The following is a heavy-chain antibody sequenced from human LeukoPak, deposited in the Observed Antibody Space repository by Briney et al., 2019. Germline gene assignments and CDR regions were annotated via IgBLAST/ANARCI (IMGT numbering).Heavy chain of an antibody. D-gene: IGHD2-8*01. J-gene: IGHJ6*03. CDR3: AKDRGHCTNGVCHNYYYMDV. CDR2: ISGSGGST. CDR1: GFTFSSYA. V-gene: IGHV3-23*01. Sequence: TGGSPRLSCAASGFTFSSYAMSWVRQAPGKGLEWVSTISGSGGSTDYADSAKGRFTISRDNSKNTLYLQMNSLRAEDTAVYYCAKDRGHCTNGVCHNYYYMDVWGKGTTVTVSS.